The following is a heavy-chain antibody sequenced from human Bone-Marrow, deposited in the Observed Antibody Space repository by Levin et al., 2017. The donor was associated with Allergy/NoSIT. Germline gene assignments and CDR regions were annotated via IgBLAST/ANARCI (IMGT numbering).Heavy chain of an antibody. J-gene: IGHJ5*02. CDR3: ATIGGQWEFPYFDP. V-gene: IGHV1-18*01. D-gene: IGHD1-26*01. Sequence: ASVKVSCKASGYTFTSYGIGWVRQAPGQGLEWMGWINPSNFNTDYAQNFQGRITMTTDTSTNTAYMELRSLRSDDTAVYYCATIGGQWEFPYFDPWGQGALVTVSS. CDR1: GYTFTSYG. CDR2: INPSNFNT.